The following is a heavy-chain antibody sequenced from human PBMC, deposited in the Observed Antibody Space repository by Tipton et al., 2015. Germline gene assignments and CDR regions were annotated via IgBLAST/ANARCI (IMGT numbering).Heavy chain of an antibody. J-gene: IGHJ2*01. Sequence: GSLRLSCAASGFIFGDHYMTWIRQAPGKGLEFVAYINNRGRLIYYADSVKGRFSISRDNANNSLFLQLDSLRVEDTAVYYCVAFGGYFNWYFDLWGLGTLVTVSS. CDR3: VAFGGYFNWYFDL. V-gene: IGHV3-11*01. D-gene: IGHD3-22*01. CDR2: INNRGRLI. CDR1: GFIFGDHY.